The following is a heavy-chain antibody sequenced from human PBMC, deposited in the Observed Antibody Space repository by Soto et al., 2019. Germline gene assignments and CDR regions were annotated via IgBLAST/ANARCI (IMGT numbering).Heavy chain of an antibody. CDR1: GGSITSSFY. CDR3: RSSSRYSTDV. CDR2: IYGTGNT. Sequence: QLQLQESGPGLVKPSETLSLSCTVSGGSITSSFYWGWIRQPPVKGLEWIGSIYGTGNTYYNPSLKGRVTISAATSKNQFSLNLISVTAADTAVYYCRSSSRYSTDVWGQGATVTVSS. V-gene: IGHV4-39*01. J-gene: IGHJ6*02. D-gene: IGHD6-13*01.